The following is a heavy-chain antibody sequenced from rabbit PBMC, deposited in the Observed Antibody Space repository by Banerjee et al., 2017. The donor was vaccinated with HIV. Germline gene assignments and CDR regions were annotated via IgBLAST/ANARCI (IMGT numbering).Heavy chain of an antibody. V-gene: IGHV1S40*01. J-gene: IGHJ4*01. CDR1: GFSFSSSYF. Sequence: QSLEESGGDLVQPGASLTLTCTASGFSFSSSYFMCWVRQAPGKGLEWIACIDAGSSGTTYYASWAKGRFTISKTSSTTVTLQMTGLTAADTATYFCARCGDGSYGYSLNLWGPGTLVTVS. CDR3: ARCGDGSYGYSLNL. D-gene: IGHD6-1*01. CDR2: IDAGSSGTT.